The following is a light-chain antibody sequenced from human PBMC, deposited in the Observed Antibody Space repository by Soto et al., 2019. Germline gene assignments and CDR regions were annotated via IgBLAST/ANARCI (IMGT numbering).Light chain of an antibody. Sequence: QTVLTQPPSVSGAPGQRVTLSCTGNTSNLGAGYDVHWYQQLPGAAPKLVIFGNRNRPSGVPERFSGSKSGTSASLAITGLQAEDEADYYCQAYDYTLTASVFGGGTKVTVL. CDR3: QAYDYTLTASV. V-gene: IGLV1-40*01. CDR1: TSNLGAGYD. CDR2: GNR. J-gene: IGLJ3*02.